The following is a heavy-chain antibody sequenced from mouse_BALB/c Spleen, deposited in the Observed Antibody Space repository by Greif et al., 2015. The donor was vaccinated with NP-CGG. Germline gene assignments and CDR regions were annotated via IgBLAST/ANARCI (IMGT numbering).Heavy chain of an antibody. D-gene: IGHD3-3*01. Sequence: EVKLMESGGDLVKPGGSLKLSCAASGFTFSSYGMSWVRQTPDKRLEWVATISSGGSYTYYPDSVKGRFTISRDNAKNTRDLQMSSLKAEDTDMYYYARHGGGLDPGAYWGQGTLVTVSA. CDR3: ARHGGGLDPGAY. CDR1: GFTFSSYG. CDR2: ISSGGSYT. J-gene: IGHJ3*01. V-gene: IGHV5-6*01.